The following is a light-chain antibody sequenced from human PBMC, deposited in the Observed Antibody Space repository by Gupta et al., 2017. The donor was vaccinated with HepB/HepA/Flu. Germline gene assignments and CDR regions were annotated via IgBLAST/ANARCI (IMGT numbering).Light chain of an antibody. CDR3: QQYGSSPPTT. Sequence: EIVLTQSPGTLSLSPGERATLSCRASQSVSSSYLAWYQQKPGQAPRLLIYGASSRATGIPDRFSGSGSGTYFTLTISRLQPQDFAVSYCQQYGSSPPTTFGGGTKVEIK. J-gene: IGKJ4*01. V-gene: IGKV3-20*01. CDR2: GAS. CDR1: QSVSSSY.